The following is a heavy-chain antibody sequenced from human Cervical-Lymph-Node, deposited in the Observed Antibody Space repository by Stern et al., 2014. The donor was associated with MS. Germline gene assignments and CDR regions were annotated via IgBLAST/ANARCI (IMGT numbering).Heavy chain of an antibody. V-gene: IGHV1-8*01. J-gene: IGHJ3*02. CDR3: ARGLPNYSESSGYSDALDI. D-gene: IGHD3-22*01. CDR1: GYTFTSYD. Sequence: QVQLVQSGAEVKKPGASVKVSCKASGYTFTSYDINWVRQTTGQGLEWMGYMNPNSGFPGHAQKFQGRVTMTRNTAINTVYMELNGLRSEDTAVYYCARGLPNYSESSGYSDALDIWGQGTMVTVSS. CDR2: MNPNSGFP.